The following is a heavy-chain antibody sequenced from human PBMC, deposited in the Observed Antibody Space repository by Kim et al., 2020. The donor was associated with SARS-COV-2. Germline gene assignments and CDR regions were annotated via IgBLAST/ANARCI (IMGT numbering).Heavy chain of an antibody. D-gene: IGHD6-13*01. Sequence: GGSLRLSCVVSGFTFSSYAMHWVRQAPGKGLEWVAVISYDDVTNKYYADSVKGRVTISRDNSENTLYLKMTSLRGEDTAVYYGAGVASIAAAGWYYGMDVWGQGTTVTVSS. CDR2: ISYDDVTNK. CDR3: AGVASIAAAGWYYGMDV. CDR1: GFTFSSYA. J-gene: IGHJ6*02. V-gene: IGHV3-30*04.